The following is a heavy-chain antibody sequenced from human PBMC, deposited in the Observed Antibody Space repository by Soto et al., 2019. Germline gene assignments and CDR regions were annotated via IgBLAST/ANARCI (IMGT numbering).Heavy chain of an antibody. Sequence: SETLSLTCTVSGGSISSSSYYWGWIRQPPGKGLEWIGSIYYSGSTYYNPSLKSRVTISVDTSKNQFSLKLSSVTAADTAVYYCARGRHHETSGYYSGGWYYFDHWGQGTLVTVS. CDR3: ARGRHHETSGYYSGGWYYFDH. CDR2: IYYSGST. CDR1: GGSISSSSYY. D-gene: IGHD3-22*01. V-gene: IGHV4-39*01. J-gene: IGHJ4*02.